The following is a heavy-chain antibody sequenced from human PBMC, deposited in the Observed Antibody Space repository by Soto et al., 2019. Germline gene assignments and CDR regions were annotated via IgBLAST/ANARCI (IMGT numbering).Heavy chain of an antibody. CDR3: VKNQGSDWYFEY. J-gene: IGHJ4*02. D-gene: IGHD6-19*01. CDR1: GFIISNYA. V-gene: IGHV3-23*01. CDR2: ISHTGGTI. Sequence: EVQLWESGGGLVQLGGSLRLSCVASGFIISNYAMTWVRQAPGKGLEWVSSISHTGGTILYTDSVKGRFTISRDNAKNTLYLQMNSQRAEDTAKYYCVKNQGSDWYFEYWGQGTLVTVSS.